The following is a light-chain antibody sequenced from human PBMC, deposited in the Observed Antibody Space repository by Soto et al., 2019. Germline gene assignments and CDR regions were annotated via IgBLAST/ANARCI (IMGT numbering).Light chain of an antibody. V-gene: IGKV3-15*01. CDR3: QQGHDWPLA. CDR1: QSISGE. J-gene: IGKJ2*01. CDR2: GVS. Sequence: EIVMTQSPATLSVSPGERATLSCRASQSISGELAWYQQRPGQPPRLLIYGVSTRATGVPDRLSGSGSGSAFSLTISGLQAEDCAVSYCQQGHDWPLAFGQGNSLDI.